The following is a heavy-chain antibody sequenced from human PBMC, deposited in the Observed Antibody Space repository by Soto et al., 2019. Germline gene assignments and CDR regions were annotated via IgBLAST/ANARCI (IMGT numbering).Heavy chain of an antibody. J-gene: IGHJ4*02. D-gene: IGHD4-17*01. CDR3: ARSYGDYSFDY. V-gene: IGHV3-53*01. Sequence: PGGSLRLSCAASGFTVSSNYMNWVRQAPGKGLEWVSVIYSGGSTYYADSVKGRFTISRDNSKNTLYLQMNSLRAEDTAVYYCARSYGDYSFDYWGQGTLVTVSS. CDR2: IYSGGST. CDR1: GFTVSSNY.